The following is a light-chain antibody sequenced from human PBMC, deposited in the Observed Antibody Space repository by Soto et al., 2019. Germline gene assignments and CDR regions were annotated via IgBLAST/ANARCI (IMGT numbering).Light chain of an antibody. CDR1: QRVSSSY. CDR2: GAS. V-gene: IGKV3-20*01. Sequence: ECVFTHSPDTLFFSPGESATLSCSASQRVSSSYLAWYQQKPGQAPRLLIYGASSRATGIPDRFSGSGSGRDFTLTISGLEPEDFAVYYCLKYGRYSGWTFGQGTKVDIK. J-gene: IGKJ1*01. CDR3: LKYGRYSGWT.